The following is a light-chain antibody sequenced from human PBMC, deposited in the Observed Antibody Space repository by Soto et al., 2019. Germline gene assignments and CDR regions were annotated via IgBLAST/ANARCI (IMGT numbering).Light chain of an antibody. CDR3: AAWDDTLNGQV. V-gene: IGLV1-44*01. CDR1: SSNIGSNT. CDR2: SNH. Sequence: QSVLTQPPSASGTPGQRVTISCSGSSSNIGSNTVTWYQQLPGTAPKLLIYSNHQRPSGVPDRFSGSKSGTSASLAISGLQSEDEAVYYCAAWDDTLNGQVFGGGTKLTVL. J-gene: IGLJ3*02.